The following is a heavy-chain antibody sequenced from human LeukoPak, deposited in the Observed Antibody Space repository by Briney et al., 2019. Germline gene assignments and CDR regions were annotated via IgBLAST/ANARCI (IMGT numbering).Heavy chain of an antibody. J-gene: IGHJ4*02. CDR3: ARDRLGMGY. Sequence: SQTLSLTCALSGATVSSNTAAYNWLRLSPSRGLEWLGRTYYRSTWLNDYAPSVRGRITVSPDTSKNQFSLQLNSVTPEDTAVYYCARDRLGMGYWGQGTPVTVSS. D-gene: IGHD7-27*01. CDR1: GATVSSNTAA. CDR2: TYYRSTWLN. V-gene: IGHV6-1*01.